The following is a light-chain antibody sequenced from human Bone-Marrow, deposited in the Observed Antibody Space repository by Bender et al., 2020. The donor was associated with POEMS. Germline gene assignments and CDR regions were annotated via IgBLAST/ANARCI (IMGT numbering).Light chain of an antibody. CDR2: KDT. Sequence: SYELTQPPSVSVSPGQTARITCSGDALPNRFAFWFQQRSGQAPVLVIYKDTERPSGIPERFSGSSSGTTATLTISGTQAIDGADYYCQVWDSRTVIFGGGTKLTVL. CDR3: QVWDSRTVI. CDR1: ALPNRF. V-gene: IGLV3-25*02. J-gene: IGLJ2*01.